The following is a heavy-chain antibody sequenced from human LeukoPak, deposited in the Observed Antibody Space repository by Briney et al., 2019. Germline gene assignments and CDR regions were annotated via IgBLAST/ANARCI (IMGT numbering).Heavy chain of an antibody. Sequence: SEALSLTCTVSGGSISSYYWSWIRQPPGKGLEWIGYIYYSGSTNYNPSLKSRVTISVDTSKNQFSLKLSFVTAADTAVYYCARSRSTTGSENWFDPWGQGTLVTVSS. CDR1: GGSISSYY. J-gene: IGHJ5*02. D-gene: IGHD1-1*01. CDR2: IYYSGST. V-gene: IGHV4-59*01. CDR3: ARSRSTTGSENWFDP.